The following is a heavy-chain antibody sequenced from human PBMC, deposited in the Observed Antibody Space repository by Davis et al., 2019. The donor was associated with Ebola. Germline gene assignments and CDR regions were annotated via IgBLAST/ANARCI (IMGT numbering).Heavy chain of an antibody. Sequence: GESLKISCAASGFTFSSYTLDWVRQAPGKGPEWVSTIDDGPRNIHYADSVRGRFTISRDSAKNSLYLQMNSLRAEDTAVYYCARHTPNPGGARYHGMDVWGQGTTVTVSS. CDR3: ARHTPNPGGARYHGMDV. J-gene: IGHJ6*02. CDR2: IDDGPRNI. CDR1: GFTFSSYT. V-gene: IGHV3-21*01. D-gene: IGHD4/OR15-4a*01.